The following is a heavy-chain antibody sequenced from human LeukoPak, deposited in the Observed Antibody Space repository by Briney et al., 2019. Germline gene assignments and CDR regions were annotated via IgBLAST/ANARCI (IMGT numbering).Heavy chain of an antibody. CDR1: GYTFTSYS. Sequence: GASVKVSCKASGYTFTSYSINWVRQAPGQGLEWMGWINPNSGDTKYAQNFQGRVTMTRDTSITTTYMELSSLRSDDTAVYYCVRDRHTVAVAATLDYWGQGTLVIASS. D-gene: IGHD6-19*01. CDR3: VRDRHTVAVAATLDY. J-gene: IGHJ4*02. CDR2: INPNSGDT. V-gene: IGHV1-2*02.